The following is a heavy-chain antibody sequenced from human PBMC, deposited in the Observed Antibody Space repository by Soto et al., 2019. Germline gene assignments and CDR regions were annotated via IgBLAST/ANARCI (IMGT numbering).Heavy chain of an antibody. CDR2: IKNNGVTT. CDR1: GVLFRSHY. D-gene: IGHD7-27*01. Sequence: GGSLGLSFSASGVLFRSHYMDWVRQAPGKGLEWVSAIKNNGVTTYYAYSVKGRFTISRDNSKDTLYLQMNSLRAEDTAVYYCAKAWTWGFDYWGQGTLVPVSS. CDR3: AKAWTWGFDY. V-gene: IGHV3-23*01. J-gene: IGHJ4*02.